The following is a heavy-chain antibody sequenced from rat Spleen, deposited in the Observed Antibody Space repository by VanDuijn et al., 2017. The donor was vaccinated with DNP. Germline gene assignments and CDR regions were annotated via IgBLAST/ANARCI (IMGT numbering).Heavy chain of an antibody. Sequence: EVQLVESGGDLVQPGRSLKLSCVASGFTFSTFPMAWVRQAPTKGLEWVATVTTSDGGAYYRDYVKGRFTISRDNAKSTLYLQMDSLRSEDTATYFCATKLGAPWYFYFWGPGTMVTVSS. J-gene: IGHJ1*01. CDR2: VTTSDGGA. D-gene: IGHD5-1*01. CDR1: GFTFSTFP. CDR3: ATKLGAPWYFYF. V-gene: IGHV5-46*01.